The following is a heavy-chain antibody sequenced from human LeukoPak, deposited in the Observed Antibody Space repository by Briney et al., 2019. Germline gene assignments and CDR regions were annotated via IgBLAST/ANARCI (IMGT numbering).Heavy chain of an antibody. V-gene: IGHV4-59*01. CDR1: GGSISSYY. J-gene: IGHJ4*02. D-gene: IGHD3-16*02. CDR3: ARANKRYDYVWGSYRHYFDY. Sequence: SETLSLTCTVSGGSISSYYWSWIRQPPGKGLEWIGYIYYSGSTSYNPSLKSRVTISVDTSKNQFSLKLSSVTAADTAVYYCARANKRYDYVWGSYRHYFDYWGQGTLVTVSS. CDR2: IYYSGST.